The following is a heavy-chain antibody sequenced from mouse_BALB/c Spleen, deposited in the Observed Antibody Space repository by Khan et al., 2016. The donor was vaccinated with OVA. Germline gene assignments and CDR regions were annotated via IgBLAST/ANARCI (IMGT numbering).Heavy chain of an antibody. J-gene: IGHJ4*01. V-gene: IGHV14-3*02. CDR1: GFNIKDTY. CDR3: SSSLLLYAMDY. D-gene: IGHD1-2*01. CDR2: IDPANGNT. Sequence: VQLQQSGAETVKPGASVKLSCTGAGFNIKDTYVHWVKQRPEQGLEWIGRIDPANGNTKYDPKFQGKATLTADTSSNTAYLQLSRLTSEDTAVSYCSSSLLLYAMDYWVQGTSVTVFS.